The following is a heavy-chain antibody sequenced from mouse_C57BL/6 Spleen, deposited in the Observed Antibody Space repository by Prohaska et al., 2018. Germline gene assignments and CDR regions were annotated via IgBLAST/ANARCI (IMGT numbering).Heavy chain of an antibody. Sequence: QLQHPGAALVTPCPSVKLSCMSSGYTFTSYWIHWVTQRPGQGCDCIGMIHSKSGSTNENEKFKSKATLTVDKSVSTAYMQLSSLTSEDSAVYYCARSPYYDSSPWYFDVWGKGTTVTVSS. CDR3: ARSPYYDSSPWYFDV. J-gene: IGHJ1*03. CDR1: GYTFTSYW. CDR2: IHSKSGST. D-gene: IGHD1-1*01. V-gene: IGHV1-64*01.